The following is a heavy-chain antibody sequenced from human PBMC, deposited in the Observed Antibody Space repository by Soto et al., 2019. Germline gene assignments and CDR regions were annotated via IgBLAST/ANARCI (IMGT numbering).Heavy chain of an antibody. V-gene: IGHV2-5*02. CDR3: APRILRTSFGLVTTTAIYFDF. Sequence: QITLNESGPTVVKPAEPLTLTCTFSGFSLTTSGVGMGWIRQSPGKAPEWLALIYWADDKRYSASLKSRLTITTDTSKNQVVLTMASVAPADTATYYCAPRILRTSFGLVTTTAIYFDFWGQGAPVVVSS. D-gene: IGHD3-3*01. CDR2: IYWADDK. CDR1: GFSLTTSGVG. J-gene: IGHJ4*02.